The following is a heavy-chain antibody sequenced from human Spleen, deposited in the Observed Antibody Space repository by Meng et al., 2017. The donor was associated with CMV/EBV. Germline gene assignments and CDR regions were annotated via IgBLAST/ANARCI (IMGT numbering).Heavy chain of an antibody. CDR1: GFSFSIYR. Sequence: LSLTCAASGFSFSIYRMSWVRQGPGKGLEWVANIKQDGSEKHYVDSVKGRFTISRDNAKNTLYLRMNSLRAEDTAVYYCARDRYGDYGDYWGQGTLVTVSS. CDR3: ARDRYGDYGDY. CDR2: IKQDGSEK. J-gene: IGHJ4*02. D-gene: IGHD4-17*01. V-gene: IGHV3-7*01.